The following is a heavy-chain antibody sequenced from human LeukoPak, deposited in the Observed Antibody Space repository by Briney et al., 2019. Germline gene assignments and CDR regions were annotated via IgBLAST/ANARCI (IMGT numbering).Heavy chain of an antibody. CDR3: ARIFRYQMVDYYALDV. Sequence: PGGSLRLSCAASGFTFSSFEMHWVRQAPGKGLEWLSYISSSGSTIYYADSVKGRFTISRDNAKNSLFLQMNSLRAGDTAVYYCARIFRYQMVDYYALDVWGQGTTVTVSS. D-gene: IGHD2-2*01. CDR2: ISSSGSTI. CDR1: GFTFSSFE. J-gene: IGHJ6*02. V-gene: IGHV3-48*03.